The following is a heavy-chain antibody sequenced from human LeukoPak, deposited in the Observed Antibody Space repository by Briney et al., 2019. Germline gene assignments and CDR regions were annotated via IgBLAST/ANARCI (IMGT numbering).Heavy chain of an antibody. CDR2: IWYDGSNK. Sequence: GGSLRLSCAASGFTFSSYGIHWVRQAPGKGLEWVAVIWYDGSNKYYADSVKGRFTVSRDNAKNSLYLQMNSLRDEDTAMYYCARDNRGFDYWGQGTLVTVSS. J-gene: IGHJ4*02. CDR1: GFTFSSYG. V-gene: IGHV3-33*01. CDR3: ARDNRGFDY. D-gene: IGHD7-27*01.